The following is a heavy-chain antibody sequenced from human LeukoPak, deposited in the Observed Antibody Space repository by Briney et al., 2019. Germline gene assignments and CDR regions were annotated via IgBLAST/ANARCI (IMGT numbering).Heavy chain of an antibody. D-gene: IGHD2-15*01. CDR1: GYSISSGYY. CDR3: ATPSGYCSGGSCYSVTGAFDI. J-gene: IGHJ3*02. V-gene: IGHV4-38-2*01. CDR2: IYHSGGT. Sequence: SETLSLTCAVPGYSISSGYYWGWIRQPPGKGLEWIGSIYHSGGTYYNPSLKSRVTISVDTSKNQFSLKLSSVTAADTAVYYCATPSGYCSGGSCYSVTGAFDIWGQGTMVTVSS.